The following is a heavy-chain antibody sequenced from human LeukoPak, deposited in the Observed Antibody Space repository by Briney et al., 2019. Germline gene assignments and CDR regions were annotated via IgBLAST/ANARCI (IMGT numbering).Heavy chain of an antibody. V-gene: IGHV1-18*01. D-gene: IGHD2-15*01. Sequence: ASVKVTFKSSGYTFTLHRNTRVRHAPGQGLEWMGWISAYNGNTNYAQKFQGRVTMTTDTSTSTAYMELSSLRCDDTTIYYCARRYCSSGSCLYALGYWGEEPLVTVSS. CDR3: ARRYCSSGSCLYALGY. CDR1: GYTFTLHR. CDR2: ISAYNGNT. J-gene: IGHJ4*02.